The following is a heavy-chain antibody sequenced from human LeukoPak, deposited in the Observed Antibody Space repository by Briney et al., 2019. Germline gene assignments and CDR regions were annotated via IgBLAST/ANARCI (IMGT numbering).Heavy chain of an antibody. CDR1: GVSFSDYF. CDR3: ARDVVVVPAAIHYGMDV. D-gene: IGHD2-2*01. CDR2: INHSGRT. V-gene: IGHV4-34*01. Sequence: SETLSLTCAVYGVSFSDYFWGWIRQPPGKGLEWIGEINHSGRTYYNPSLKSRVTISVDTSKNQFSLNLSSVTAADTAVYYCARDVVVVPAAIHYGMDVWGQGTTVTVSS. J-gene: IGHJ6*02.